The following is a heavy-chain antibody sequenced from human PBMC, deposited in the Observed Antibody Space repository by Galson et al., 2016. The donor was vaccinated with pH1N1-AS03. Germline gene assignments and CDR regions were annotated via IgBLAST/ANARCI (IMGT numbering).Heavy chain of an antibody. CDR3: ARHRQSETYSEPFDI. J-gene: IGHJ3*02. D-gene: IGHD2-21*01. Sequence: QSGAEVKKPGESLKISCKASGYDFINYWIGWVRQMPGKGLEWMGVIDPRDSDARYSSSFQGQVTISGDKSITTAHLQWGSLKASDTALYFCARHRQSETYSEPFDIWGQGTMVTVSS. CDR1: GYDFINYW. CDR2: IDPRDSDA. V-gene: IGHV5-51*01.